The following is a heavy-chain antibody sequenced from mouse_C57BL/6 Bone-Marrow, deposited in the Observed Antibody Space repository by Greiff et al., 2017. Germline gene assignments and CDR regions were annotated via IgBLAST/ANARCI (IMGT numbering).Heavy chain of an antibody. CDR1: GYTFTDYY. CDR3: ARLGDSYY. CDR2: INPNNGGT. V-gene: IGHV1-26*01. J-gene: IGHJ2*01. Sequence: EVQLQQSGPELVKPGASVKISCKASGYTFTDYYMNWVKQSPGKSLEWIGDINPNNGGTSYNQKFKGKATLTVDKSSSTAYMELRSLTSEDSADYYCARLGDSYYWGQGTTLTVSS.